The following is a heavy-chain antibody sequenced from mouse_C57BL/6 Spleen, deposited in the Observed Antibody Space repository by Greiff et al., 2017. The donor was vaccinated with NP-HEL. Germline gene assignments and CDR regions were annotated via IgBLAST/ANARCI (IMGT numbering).Heavy chain of an antibody. D-gene: IGHD1-1*01. J-gene: IGHJ2*01. CDR2: IDPSDSYT. CDR1: GYTFTSYW. V-gene: IGHV1-69*01. CDR3: ARSEVVEDFDY. Sequence: QVQLKQPGAELVMPGASVKLSCKASGYTFTSYWMHWVKQRPGQGLEWIGEIDPSDSYTNYNQKFKGKSTLTVDKSSSTAYMQLSSLTSEDSAVYYCARSEVVEDFDYWGQGTTLTVSS.